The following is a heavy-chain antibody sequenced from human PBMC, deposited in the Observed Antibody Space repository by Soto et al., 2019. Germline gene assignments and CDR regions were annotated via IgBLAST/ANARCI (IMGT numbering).Heavy chain of an antibody. CDR2: VYYSGST. V-gene: IGHV4-61*08. J-gene: IGHJ5*02. CDR1: GDSVSSGAYY. Sequence: QVQLQESGPGLVKPSETLSLTCSVSGDSVSSGAYYCSWIRQPPGKGLEWIGYVYYSGSTSYNPSLETGVTISVDTSKNQFSLKLTSVTPADTAIYYCARVKRSTSRLDPWGQGTLVTVSS. D-gene: IGHD1-26*01. CDR3: ARVKRSTSRLDP.